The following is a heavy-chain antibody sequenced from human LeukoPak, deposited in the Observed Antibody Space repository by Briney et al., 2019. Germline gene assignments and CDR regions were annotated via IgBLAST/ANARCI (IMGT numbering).Heavy chain of an antibody. CDR3: ARDPRPYDFWSGSPYYFDY. V-gene: IGHV3-48*01. CDR1: GFTFSSYS. J-gene: IGHJ4*02. CDR2: IGSSSSTI. Sequence: PGGSLRLSCAASGFTFSSYSMNWVRQAPGKGLEWVSYIGSSSSTIYYADSVKGRFTISRDNAKNSLYLQMNSLRAEDTAVYYCARDPRPYDFWSGSPYYFDYWGQGTLVTVSS. D-gene: IGHD3-3*01.